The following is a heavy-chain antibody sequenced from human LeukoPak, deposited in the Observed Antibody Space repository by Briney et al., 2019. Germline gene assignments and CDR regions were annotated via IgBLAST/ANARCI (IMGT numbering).Heavy chain of an antibody. J-gene: IGHJ6*03. Sequence: ASVKVSCKVSGYTHTELSMHWVRQAPGKGLEWMGGFDPEDGETIYAQKFQGRVTMTEDTSTDTAYMELSSLRSEDTAVYYCATLPGYSSSWTDYYYYYMDVWGKGTTVTVSS. CDR3: ATLPGYSSSWTDYYYYYMDV. D-gene: IGHD6-13*01. CDR2: FDPEDGET. V-gene: IGHV1-24*01. CDR1: GYTHTELS.